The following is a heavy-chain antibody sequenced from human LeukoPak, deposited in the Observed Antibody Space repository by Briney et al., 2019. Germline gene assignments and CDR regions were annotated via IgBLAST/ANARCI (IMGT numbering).Heavy chain of an antibody. V-gene: IGHV1-8*03. CDR3: ARGWSGYYKDHYYYYMDV. D-gene: IGHD3-3*01. Sequence: ASVKVSCKASGYTFTSYDINWVRQATGQGLEWMGWMNPNSGNTGYAQKFQGRVTITRNTSISTAYMELSSLRSEDTAVYYCARGWSGYYKDHYYYYMDVWGKGTTVTVSS. J-gene: IGHJ6*03. CDR1: GYTFTSYD. CDR2: MNPNSGNT.